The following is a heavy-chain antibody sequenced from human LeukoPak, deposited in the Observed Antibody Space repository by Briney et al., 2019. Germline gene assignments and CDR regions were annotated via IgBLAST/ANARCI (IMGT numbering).Heavy chain of an antibody. Sequence: GGSLRLSCAASGFTFGSYAMSWVRQAPGKGLEWVSAMSGSGDSTYYADSVKGRFTISRDNSKNTLYVQMNSLRAEDTAIYYCAKESKFSFGYCFDYWGQGGLVTVSS. J-gene: IGHJ4*02. CDR1: GFTFGSYA. V-gene: IGHV3-23*01. CDR3: AKESKFSFGYCFDY. D-gene: IGHD5-18*01. CDR2: MSGSGDST.